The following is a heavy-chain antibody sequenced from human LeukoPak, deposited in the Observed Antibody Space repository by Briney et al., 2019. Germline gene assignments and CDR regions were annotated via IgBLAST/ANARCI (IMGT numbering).Heavy chain of an antibody. D-gene: IGHD3-22*01. CDR3: ARGGPGYYSDNTGSRGYFKH. Sequence: GASVKVSCKTSGDTFSTYAISWVRQAPGQGLEWMGSIIPIYATPNYAQKLQGRLTITADESTTTAYMELTSLRSEDTAVYFCARGGPGYYSDNTGSRGYFKHWGQGTLVTVSS. V-gene: IGHV1-69*13. CDR1: GDTFSTYA. CDR2: IIPIYATP. J-gene: IGHJ1*01.